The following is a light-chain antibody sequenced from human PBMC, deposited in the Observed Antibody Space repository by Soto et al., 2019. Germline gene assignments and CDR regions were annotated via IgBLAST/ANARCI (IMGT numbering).Light chain of an antibody. V-gene: IGKV3D-15*01. CDR2: GAS. Sequence: EIVRTKSPATLSVSPGERATLSCRASQSVNIYLAWYQQKPGQAPRLLIFGASSRATGIPARFSGSGSGTEFNLTISSLQSEDFAVYFCQQYDDWLRLTFGGGTKVDIK. CDR3: QQYDDWLRLT. J-gene: IGKJ4*01. CDR1: QSVNIY.